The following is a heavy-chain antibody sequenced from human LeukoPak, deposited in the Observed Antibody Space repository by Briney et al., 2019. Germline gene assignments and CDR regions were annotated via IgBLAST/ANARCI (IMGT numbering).Heavy chain of an antibody. J-gene: IGHJ4*02. V-gene: IGHV4-39*07. D-gene: IGHD2-15*01. CDR1: GGSISSSNYY. CDR3: AREGYCSGGSCSGDY. CDR2: IYYSGST. Sequence: SETLSLTCTVSGGSISSSNYYWGWIRQPPGKGLEWIGSIYYSGSTYYSPSLKSRVTISVDTSKNQFSLKLSSVTAADTAVYYCAREGYCSGGSCSGDYWGQGTLVTVSS.